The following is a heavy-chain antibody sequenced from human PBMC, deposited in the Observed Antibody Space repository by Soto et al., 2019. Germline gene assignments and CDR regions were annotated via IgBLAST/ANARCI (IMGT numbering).Heavy chain of an antibody. CDR1: GFTFSSYA. CDR3: AKDRTAVTLRWGDV. V-gene: IGHV3-30*18. J-gene: IGHJ6*02. CDR2: ISYDGSKV. Sequence: QVQLVESGGGVVQPGRSVRLSCAASGFTFSSYAMHWVRQAPGKGLEWVAVISYDGSKVYYTDSVKGRFTISRDNSKNTLYLQMDSLSAEDTAVYYCAKDRTAVTLRWGDVRGLGTTVTVSS. D-gene: IGHD2-2*01.